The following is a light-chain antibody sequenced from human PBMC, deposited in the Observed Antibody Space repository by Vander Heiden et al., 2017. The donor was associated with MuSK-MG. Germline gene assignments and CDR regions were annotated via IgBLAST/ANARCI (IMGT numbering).Light chain of an antibody. CDR1: QSISRC. Sequence: DIQMTQSPSSLSASVGDRVTITCRASQSISRCLDWYQQKPGKAPKLLIYAASSLQSGVPSRFSGSGSGTDFTLTISSLQPEDFATYYCQQSYDTPRTFGQGTKVEIK. J-gene: IGKJ1*01. CDR2: AAS. V-gene: IGKV1-39*01. CDR3: QQSYDTPRT.